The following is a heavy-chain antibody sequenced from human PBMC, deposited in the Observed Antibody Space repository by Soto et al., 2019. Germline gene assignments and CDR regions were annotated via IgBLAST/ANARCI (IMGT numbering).Heavy chain of an antibody. CDR3: ARSGITMVRDYGMDV. J-gene: IGHJ6*02. D-gene: IGHD3-10*01. CDR1: GGSISSYY. CDR2: IYYSGST. V-gene: IGHV4-59*01. Sequence: ASLSLTCTVCGGSISSYYWSWIGQPPGKGLEWIGYIYYSGSTNYNPSLKSRVTISVDTSKNQFSLKLSSVTAADTAVYYCARSGITMVRDYGMDVWAQGTTVTVSS.